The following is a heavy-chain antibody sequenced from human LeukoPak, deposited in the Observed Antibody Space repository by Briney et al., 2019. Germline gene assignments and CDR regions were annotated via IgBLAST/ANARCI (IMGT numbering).Heavy chain of an antibody. CDR1: GFTFSSYA. J-gene: IGHJ6*03. CDR2: ISYDGSNK. D-gene: IGHD4-11*01. Sequence: GGSLRLSCAASGFTFSSYAMHWVRQAPGKGLEWVAVISYDGSNKYYADSVKGRFTISRDNSKNTLYLQMNSLRAEDTAVYYCARDGGYSNSLHLYYYYYYMDVWGKGTTVTVSS. V-gene: IGHV3-30*04. CDR3: ARDGGYSNSLHLYYYYYYMDV.